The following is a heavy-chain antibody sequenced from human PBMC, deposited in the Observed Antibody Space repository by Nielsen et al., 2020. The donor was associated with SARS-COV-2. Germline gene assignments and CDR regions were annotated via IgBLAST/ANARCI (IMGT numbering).Heavy chain of an antibody. Sequence: GESLKISCAASGFTFSDYYMSWIRQAPGKGLEWVSYISSSSSYTNYADSVKGRFTISRDNAKNSLYLQINSLRAEDTAVYYCARYSIAARLDYWGQGTLVTVSS. CDR1: GFTFSDYY. CDR2: ISSSSSYT. CDR3: ARYSIAARLDY. J-gene: IGHJ4*02. D-gene: IGHD6-6*01. V-gene: IGHV3-11*03.